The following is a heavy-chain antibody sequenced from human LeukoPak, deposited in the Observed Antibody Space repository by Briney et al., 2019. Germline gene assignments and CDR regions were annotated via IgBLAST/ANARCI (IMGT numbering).Heavy chain of an antibody. CDR2: ISSSSSYI. CDR3: ARVRDSSGWYYFDY. D-gene: IGHD6-19*01. CDR1: GFTFSSYS. V-gene: IGHV3-21*01. Sequence: GGSLRLSCAASGFTFSSYSMNWVRQAPGKGLEWVSSISSSSSYIYHADSVKGRFTISRDNAKNSLYLQMNSLRAEDTAVYYCARVRDSSGWYYFDYWGQGTLVTVSS. J-gene: IGHJ4*02.